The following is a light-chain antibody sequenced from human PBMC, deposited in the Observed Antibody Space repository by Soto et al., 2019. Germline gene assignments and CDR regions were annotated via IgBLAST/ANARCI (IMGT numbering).Light chain of an antibody. CDR1: QSVSSN. Sequence: EIVLKQSPATLSVSQGERATLSCRASQSVSSNLAWYQQKPGQAPRLLIYGTSTRATGIPARFSGSGSGTEFTLTISSLQSEDFAIYYCQQYNNWPWTFGQGTIVDI. CDR2: GTS. V-gene: IGKV3-15*01. J-gene: IGKJ1*01. CDR3: QQYNNWPWT.